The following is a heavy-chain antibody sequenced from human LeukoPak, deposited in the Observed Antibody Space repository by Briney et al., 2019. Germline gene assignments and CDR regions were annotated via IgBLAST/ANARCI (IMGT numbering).Heavy chain of an antibody. V-gene: IGHV3-23*01. Sequence: PGGSLRLSCAASGFTFSSYAMNWVRQAPGKGLEWVSAISGSGGSTYYADAVKGRFTISSDNSKNTLFLQMNSLRAEDTAVYYCAKDLSSVVVGAATPFGYWGQGTLVTVSS. CDR2: ISGSGGST. D-gene: IGHD2-15*01. CDR3: AKDLSSVVVGAATPFGY. J-gene: IGHJ4*02. CDR1: GFTFSSYA.